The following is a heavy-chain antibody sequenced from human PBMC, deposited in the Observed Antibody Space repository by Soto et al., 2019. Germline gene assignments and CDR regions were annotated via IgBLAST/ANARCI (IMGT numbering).Heavy chain of an antibody. CDR2: IYYSGST. J-gene: IGHJ3*02. CDR3: ASSQSPDYDSSGYFAFDI. V-gene: IGHV4-30-4*01. CDR1: GGSISSGDYY. D-gene: IGHD3-22*01. Sequence: PSETLSLTCTVSGGSISSGDYYWSWIRQPPGKGLEWIGYIYYSGSTYYNPSLKSRVTISVDTSKNQFSLKLSSVTAADTAVYYCASSQSPDYDSSGYFAFDIWGQGTMVTVSS.